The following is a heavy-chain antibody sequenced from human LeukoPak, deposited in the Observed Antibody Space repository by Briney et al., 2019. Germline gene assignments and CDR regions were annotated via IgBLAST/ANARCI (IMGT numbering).Heavy chain of an antibody. CDR3: ATQVGDGGYFDY. J-gene: IGHJ4*02. CDR2: ISSSGSTI. CDR1: GFTFSSYE. V-gene: IGHV3-48*03. Sequence: GGSLRLSCAASGFTFSSYEMNWVRQAPGKGLEWVSYISSSGSTIYYADSVKGRFTISRDNAKNSLYLQMNSLRAEDTAVYYCATQVGDGGYFDYWGQATLVTVSS. D-gene: IGHD1-26*01.